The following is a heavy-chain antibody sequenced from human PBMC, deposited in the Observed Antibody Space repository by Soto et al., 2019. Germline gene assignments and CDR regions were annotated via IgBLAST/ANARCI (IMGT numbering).Heavy chain of an antibody. Sequence: QVQLVQSGAEVKKPGSSVKVSCKASGDTDTNYVISWVRQAPGQGLEWMGGVFPKFGTTYSAQKLQDRLTITADESTSTVYMQLSSLRLDDTAVYYCEAEMTFGKLSVVWGQGTTVTVSS. V-gene: IGHV1-69*01. CDR3: EAEMTFGKLSVV. D-gene: IGHD3-16*02. J-gene: IGHJ6*02. CDR2: VFPKFGTT. CDR1: GDTDTNYV.